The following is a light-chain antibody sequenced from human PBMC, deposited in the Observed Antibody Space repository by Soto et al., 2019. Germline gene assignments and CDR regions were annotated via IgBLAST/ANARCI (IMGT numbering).Light chain of an antibody. V-gene: IGKV1-5*03. J-gene: IGKJ1*01. CDR1: QTISSW. Sequence: IQMTQSPSTLSGSVGDRVTITCRDSQTISSWLAWYQQKPGKAPKLLIYKASTLKSGVPSRFSGSGSGTEFTLTISSLQPDDFATYYCQHYNSYSEALGQGTKVDIK. CDR3: QHYNSYSEA. CDR2: KAS.